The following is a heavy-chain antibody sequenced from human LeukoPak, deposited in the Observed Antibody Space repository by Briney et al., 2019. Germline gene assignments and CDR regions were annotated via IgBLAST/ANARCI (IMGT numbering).Heavy chain of an antibody. CDR1: GF. V-gene: IGHV3-23*01. J-gene: IGHJ6*02. D-gene: IGHD6-6*01. CDR2: ISGSGGNT. CDR3: SSFAYGMDV. Sequence: PGGSLRLSCAASGFMRWVRQAPGKGLEWVSGISGSGGNTYYADSVKGRFTISRDNSKNTLYLQMNSLRAEDTAVYYCSSFAYGMDVWGQGTTVTVSS.